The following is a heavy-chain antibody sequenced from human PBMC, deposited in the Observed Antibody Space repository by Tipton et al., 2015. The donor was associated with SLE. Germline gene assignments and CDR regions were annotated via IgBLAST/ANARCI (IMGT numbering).Heavy chain of an antibody. Sequence: TLSLTCAVSGGSISSGGYSWTWIRQPPGKGLEWIGYIYHSGSTYYNPSLKSRVTISVDRSKNQFSLKLSSVTAADTAVYYCARGSAAAVGGAFDIWGQGKMVTVSS. J-gene: IGHJ3*02. CDR1: GGSISSGGYS. D-gene: IGHD6-13*01. V-gene: IGHV4-30-2*02. CDR2: IYHSGST. CDR3: ARGSAAAVGGAFDI.